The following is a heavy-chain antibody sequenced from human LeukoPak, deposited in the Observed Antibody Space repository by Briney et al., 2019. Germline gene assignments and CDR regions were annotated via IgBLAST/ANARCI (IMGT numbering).Heavy chain of an antibody. CDR1: GYSFTGYY. D-gene: IGHD3-3*01. Sequence: ASVKVSYKASGYSFTGYYLHWVRQAPRHELEWMGWINPNSGGTNYAQKFQGRVTMTRDTSISAAYMELSRLRSDDTAVYYCARAVARFRFDYWGQGTLVTVSS. V-gene: IGHV1-2*02. J-gene: IGHJ4*02. CDR2: INPNSGGT. CDR3: ARAVARFRFDY.